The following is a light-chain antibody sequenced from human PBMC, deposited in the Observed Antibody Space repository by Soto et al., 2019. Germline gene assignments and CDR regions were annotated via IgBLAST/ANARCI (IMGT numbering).Light chain of an antibody. CDR2: GAS. Sequence: EIVLTQSPGTLSLSPGERANLSCRASQSVSSSNLAWYQQKPGQAPRLLIYGASSRATGIPDRFRGSGSGTDFTLTISRLEPEDFAVYYCQQYGSSPLYTFGQGTKLEIK. CDR3: QQYGSSPLYT. V-gene: IGKV3-20*01. J-gene: IGKJ2*01. CDR1: QSVSSSN.